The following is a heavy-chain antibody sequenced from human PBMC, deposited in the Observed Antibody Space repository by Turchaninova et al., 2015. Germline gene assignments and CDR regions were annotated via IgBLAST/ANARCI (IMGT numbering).Heavy chain of an antibody. Sequence: QVQLQESGPGLVKPSQTLPLSDTSVGGSRSRVGYDWDWIRKHPRKDLEWIWDIDYSGSTYYNPSLNSRVTIAVDTSKNQCSLKLSSGTAADTAVYYCARGRLGRYGSGSYYYGMDVWGQGTTVTVSS. D-gene: IGHD3-10*01. CDR2: IDYSGST. CDR1: GGSRSRVGYD. V-gene: IGHV4-31*03. CDR3: ARGRLGRYGSGSYYYGMDV. J-gene: IGHJ6*02.